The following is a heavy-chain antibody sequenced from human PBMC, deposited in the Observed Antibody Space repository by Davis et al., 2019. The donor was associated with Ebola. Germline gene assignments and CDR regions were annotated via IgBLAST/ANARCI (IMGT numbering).Heavy chain of an antibody. J-gene: IGHJ4*02. CDR2: IYSGGTTKYA. Sequence: GGSLRLSCAASGFTVRSTYMSWVRQAPGKGLEWVSVIYSGGTTKYADYADSVKGRFTISRDTSKNTLYIQMNNLRVEDTAVYYCVRDWDGSGSFDYWGQGTLVTVSS. CDR3: VRDWDGSGSFDY. CDR1: GFTVRSTY. V-gene: IGHV3-66*01. D-gene: IGHD1-26*01.